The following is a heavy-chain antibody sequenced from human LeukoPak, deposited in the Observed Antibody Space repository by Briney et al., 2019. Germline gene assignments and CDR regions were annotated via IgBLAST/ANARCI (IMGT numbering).Heavy chain of an antibody. CDR3: AKDRSSSTSCSNY. J-gene: IGHJ4*02. V-gene: IGHV3-23*01. CDR2: VSGSSSNT. Sequence: GGPLRLSCAASGFTFSNYAMTWVRQAPGKGLEWVSRVSGSSSNTYYADSVKGRFTISRDNSKNMLYLEMNSLRVEDTAIYYCAKDRSSSTSCSNYWGRGTLVTVSS. CDR1: GFTFSNYA. D-gene: IGHD2-2*01.